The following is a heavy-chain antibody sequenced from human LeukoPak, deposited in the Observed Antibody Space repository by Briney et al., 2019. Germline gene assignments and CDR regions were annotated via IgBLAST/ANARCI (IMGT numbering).Heavy chain of an antibody. V-gene: IGHV4-39*01. CDR1: GGSISSSNSY. CDR3: ARQTGSGLFILP. J-gene: IGHJ4*02. D-gene: IGHD3/OR15-3a*01. CDR2: IYYSGNT. Sequence: SETLSLTCTVSGGSISSSNSYWGWIRQPPGKGLEWIGSIYYSGNTYYNASLKSQVSISIDTSKNQFSLRLASVTAADTAVYYCARQTGSGLFILPGGQGTLVTVSS.